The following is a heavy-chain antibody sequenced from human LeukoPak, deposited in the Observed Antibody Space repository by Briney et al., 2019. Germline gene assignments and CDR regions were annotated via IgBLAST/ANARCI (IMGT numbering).Heavy chain of an antibody. Sequence: GASVKVSCKASGGTFSSYAISWVRQAPGQGLEWMGGIIPIFGTANYAQKFQGRVTITTDESTSTAYMELSSLRSDDTAVYYCARGLRWSKYQLGDYWGQGTLVTVSS. J-gene: IGHJ4*02. CDR3: ARGLRWSKYQLGDY. CDR2: IIPIFGTA. CDR1: GGTFSSYA. D-gene: IGHD2-2*01. V-gene: IGHV1-69*05.